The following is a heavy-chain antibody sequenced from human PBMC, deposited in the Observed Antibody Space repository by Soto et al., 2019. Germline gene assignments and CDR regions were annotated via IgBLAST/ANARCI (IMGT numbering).Heavy chain of an antibody. J-gene: IGHJ6*02. CDR2: MNPNSGNT. CDR1: GYTFTSYD. CDR3: ARGSVTSPPRYYYYGMDV. Sequence: GASVKVSCKASGYTFTSYDINWVRQATGQGLEWMGWMNPNSGNTGYAQKFQGRVTMTRNTSISTAYMELSSLRSEDTAVYYCARGSVTSPPRYYYYGMDVWGQGTTVTVS. D-gene: IGHD4-4*01. V-gene: IGHV1-8*01.